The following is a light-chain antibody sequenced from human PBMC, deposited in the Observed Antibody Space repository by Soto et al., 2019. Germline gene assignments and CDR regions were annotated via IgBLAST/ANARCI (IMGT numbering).Light chain of an antibody. CDR3: QQLNTYPLT. CDR1: QGISSY. Sequence: DIQLTQSPSFLSASVGDRITITCRASQGISSYLVWFQQKPGKAPKLLIYAASTLQSGVPSRFSGSGSGTECTLTISSLQPEDFASYYYQQLNTYPLTFGGGTEVEIK. J-gene: IGKJ4*01. CDR2: AAS. V-gene: IGKV1-9*01.